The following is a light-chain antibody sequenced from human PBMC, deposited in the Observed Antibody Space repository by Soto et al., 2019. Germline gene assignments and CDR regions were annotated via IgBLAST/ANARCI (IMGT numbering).Light chain of an antibody. Sequence: EIAWTQPPGTLSLSPGERAPLSCRASQSVTANYLAWSQQKPGQAPRLLIYAASIGATGIPDRFSGSGSGTDFTLTISRLEPEDFAVYYCLQYGIPLWTFGQGTKVEIK. J-gene: IGKJ1*01. CDR3: LQYGIPLWT. CDR1: QSVTANY. V-gene: IGKV3-20*01. CDR2: AAS.